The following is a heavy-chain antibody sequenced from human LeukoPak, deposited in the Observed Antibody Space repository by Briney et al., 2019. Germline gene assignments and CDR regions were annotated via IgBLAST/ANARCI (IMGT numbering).Heavy chain of an antibody. Sequence: PGGSLRLSCAVSGFNFSTYWMNWVRQAPGKGLEWVANINQDGSQKYFVDSIKGRFTISRDNAKNSVYLQMNSLRAEDTAVYYCAMMTWWSAGFDHWGQGTPVTVSS. CDR1: GFNFSTYW. V-gene: IGHV3-7*01. J-gene: IGHJ4*02. CDR3: AMMTWWSAGFDH. CDR2: INQDGSQK. D-gene: IGHD2-15*01.